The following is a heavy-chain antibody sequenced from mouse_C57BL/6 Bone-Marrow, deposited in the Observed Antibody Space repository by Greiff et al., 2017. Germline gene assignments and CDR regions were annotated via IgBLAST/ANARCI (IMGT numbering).Heavy chain of an antibody. CDR1: GYTFTDYY. D-gene: IGHD1-1*01. V-gene: IGHV1-19*01. J-gene: IGHJ2*01. CDR3: ARRSSLDY. Sequence: EVQLQQSGPVLVKPGASVKMSCKASGYTFTDYYMNWVKKSHGKSLEWIGVINPYNGGTSYNQKFKGKATLTVDKSSSTAYMERHSLTSEDSAVYYCARRSSLDYWGQGTTLTVSS. CDR2: INPYNGGT.